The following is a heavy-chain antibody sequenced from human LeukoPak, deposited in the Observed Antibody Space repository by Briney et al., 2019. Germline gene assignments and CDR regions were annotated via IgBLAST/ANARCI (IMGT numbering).Heavy chain of an antibody. CDR1: GFTVSSNY. CDR3: AKDGYGLPPFDY. V-gene: IGHV3-23*01. J-gene: IGHJ4*02. Sequence: QPGGSLRLSCAASGFTVSSNYMSWVRQAPGKGLEWVSAISGSGGSTYYADSVKGRFTISRDNSKNTLYLQMNSLRAEDTAVYYCAKDGYGLPPFDYWGQGTLVTVSS. D-gene: IGHD5-18*01. CDR2: ISGSGGST.